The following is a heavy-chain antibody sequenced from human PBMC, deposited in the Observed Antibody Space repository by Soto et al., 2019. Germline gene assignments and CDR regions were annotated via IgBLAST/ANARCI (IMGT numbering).Heavy chain of an antibody. CDR3: ATDFRSGSQGGGVDY. V-gene: IGHV1-24*01. CDR1: GHTLTALA. J-gene: IGHJ4*01. Sequence: AAVRVSCKVFGHTLTALAIHWVRQPPGKGLEWMGGFDSKIHETMYVQKFQGRITMTDDTSTDTANMELSSLGSEATADYYCATDFRSGSQGGGVDYWGQGTPVTVSS. D-gene: IGHD3-10*01. CDR2: FDSKIHET.